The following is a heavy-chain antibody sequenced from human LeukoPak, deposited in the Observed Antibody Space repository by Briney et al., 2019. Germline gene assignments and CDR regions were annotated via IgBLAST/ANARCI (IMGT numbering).Heavy chain of an antibody. D-gene: IGHD6-19*01. CDR3: ARGDSSGWYPRDY. J-gene: IGHJ4*02. Sequence: GGSLRLSCAASGFTFSSYWMHWVRQAPGKGLVWVSRINSDGSSTSYADSVKGRFTISRDNAKSTLYLQMNSLRAEDTAVYHCARGDSSGWYPRDYWGQGTLVTVSS. V-gene: IGHV3-74*01. CDR2: INSDGSST. CDR1: GFTFSSYW.